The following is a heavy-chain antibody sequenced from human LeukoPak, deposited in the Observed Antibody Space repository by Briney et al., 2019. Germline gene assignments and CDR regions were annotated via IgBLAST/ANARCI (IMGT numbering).Heavy chain of an antibody. Sequence: TGRSLRLSCAASGFTFSSYAMHWVRQAPGKGLEWVAVISYDGSNKYYADSVKGRFTISRDNSKNTLYLQMNSLRAEDTAVYYCAREGWDGYNPGYWGQGTLVTVSS. CDR3: AREGWDGYNPGY. CDR2: ISYDGSNK. D-gene: IGHD5-24*01. CDR1: GFTFSSYA. V-gene: IGHV3-30-3*01. J-gene: IGHJ4*02.